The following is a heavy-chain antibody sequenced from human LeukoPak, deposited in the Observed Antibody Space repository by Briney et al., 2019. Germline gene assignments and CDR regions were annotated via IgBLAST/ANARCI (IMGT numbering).Heavy chain of an antibody. CDR3: ARGNYYYDSSGYYDALYFDY. Sequence: GASVKVSCKASGGTFSSYAISWVRQAPGQGLEWMGGIIPIFGTANYAQKFQGRVTITTDESTSTAYMELSSLRSEGTAVYYCARGNYYYDSSGYYDALYFDYWGQGTLVTVSS. D-gene: IGHD3-22*01. CDR1: GGTFSSYA. J-gene: IGHJ4*02. CDR2: IIPIFGTA. V-gene: IGHV1-69*05.